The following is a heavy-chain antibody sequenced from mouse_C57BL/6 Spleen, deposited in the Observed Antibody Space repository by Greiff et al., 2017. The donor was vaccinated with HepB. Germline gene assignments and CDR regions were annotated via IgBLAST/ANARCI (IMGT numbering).Heavy chain of an antibody. CDR3: TNYGSSRYWYFDV. CDR1: GYTFTDYE. J-gene: IGHJ1*03. Sequence: QVQLQQSGAELVRPGASVTLSCTASGYTFTDYEMHWVKQTPVHGLEWIGAIDPETGGPAYNQKFKGKAILTADKSSSTAYMELRSLTSEDSAVYYCTNYGSSRYWYFDVWGTGTTVTVSS. V-gene: IGHV1-15*01. D-gene: IGHD1-1*01. CDR2: IDPETGGP.